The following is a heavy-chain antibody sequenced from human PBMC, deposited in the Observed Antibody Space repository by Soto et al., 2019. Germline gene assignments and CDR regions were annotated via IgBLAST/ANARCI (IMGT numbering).Heavy chain of an antibody. CDR3: AREGYAEYYYMDV. V-gene: IGHV3-7*01. J-gene: IGHJ6*03. CDR2: IKQDGSEK. D-gene: IGHD5-18*01. Sequence: PGGSLRLSCAASGFTFSSYWMSWVRQAPGKGLEWVANIKQDGSEKYYVDSVKGRFTISRDNAKNSLYLQMNSLRAEDTAVYYCAREGYAEYYYMDVWGKGTTVTVSS. CDR1: GFTFSSYW.